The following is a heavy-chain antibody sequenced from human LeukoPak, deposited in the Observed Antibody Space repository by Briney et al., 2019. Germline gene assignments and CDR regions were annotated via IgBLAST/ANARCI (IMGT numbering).Heavy chain of an antibody. CDR1: GYTFTGYY. J-gene: IGHJ6*03. Sequence: ASVKVSCKASGYTFTGYYMHWVRQAPGQGLEWMGWINPNSGGTNYAQKFQGRVTMTRDTSISTAYMELSRLRSEDTAVYYCAFRYSYGYYYYYYMDVWGKGTTVTVSS. V-gene: IGHV1-2*02. D-gene: IGHD5-18*01. CDR2: INPNSGGT. CDR3: AFRYSYGYYYYYYMDV.